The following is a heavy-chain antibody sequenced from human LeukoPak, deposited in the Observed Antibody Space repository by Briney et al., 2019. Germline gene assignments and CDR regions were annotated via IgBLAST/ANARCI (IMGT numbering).Heavy chain of an antibody. J-gene: IGHJ4*02. V-gene: IGHV3-43D*03. CDR3: AKDKEAAAGTGIFDY. CDR1: GFAFDDYG. Sequence: PGGSLRLSCAASGFAFDDYGMHWVRQAPGKGLEWVSFISWDGTISNYVDSVKGRFTISRDRYSLFLQMISLRLEDTALYYCAKDKEAAAGTGIFDYWGQGTLVTVSS. CDR2: ISWDGTIS. D-gene: IGHD6-13*01.